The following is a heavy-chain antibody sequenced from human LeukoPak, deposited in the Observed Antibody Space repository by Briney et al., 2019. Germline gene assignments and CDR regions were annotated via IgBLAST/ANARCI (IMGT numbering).Heavy chain of an antibody. D-gene: IGHD3-10*01. CDR2: ISGSGGST. V-gene: IGHV3-23*01. CDR3: AKALWFGDRPTYYFDY. CDR1: GFTFSSYA. Sequence: PGGSLRLSCAASGFTFSSYAMSWVRQAPGKGLEWVSAISGSGGSTYYADSVKGRFTISRDNSKNTLYLQMDSLRAEDTAVYYCAKALWFGDRPTYYFDYWGQGTLVTVSS. J-gene: IGHJ4*02.